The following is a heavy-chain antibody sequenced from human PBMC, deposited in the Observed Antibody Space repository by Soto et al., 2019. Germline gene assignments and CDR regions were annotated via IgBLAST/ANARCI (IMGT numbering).Heavy chain of an antibody. J-gene: IGHJ2*01. Sequence: PGGSLRLSCVASGFTVTNKYMTWVRQAPGKGLEWVSLIYSGGATSYADSVKGRFTISRDNSKDILYLQVNSLRAEDTAVYYCARVDYGDYGWYFDLWGRGTLVTVSS. CDR1: GFTVTNKY. CDR2: IYSGGAT. CDR3: ARVDYGDYGWYFDL. D-gene: IGHD4-17*01. V-gene: IGHV3-53*01.